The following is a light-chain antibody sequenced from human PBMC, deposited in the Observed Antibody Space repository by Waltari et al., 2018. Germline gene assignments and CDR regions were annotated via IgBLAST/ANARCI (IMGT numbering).Light chain of an antibody. V-gene: IGLV4-69*01. CDR1: SGHTTNI. Sequence: QLVLTQSPSASASLGASLKLTCTLTSGHTTNIIACLQQKPEKGPRYLMKVNSDGSHNKGVEIPDRFSGSSSGAERYLTISSLQSEDEADYYCQTGGHGTWVFGGGTRLTVL. J-gene: IGLJ3*02. CDR3: QTGGHGTWV. CDR2: VNSDGSH.